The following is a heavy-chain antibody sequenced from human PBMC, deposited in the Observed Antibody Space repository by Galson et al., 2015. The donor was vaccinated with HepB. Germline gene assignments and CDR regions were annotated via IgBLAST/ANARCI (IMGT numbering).Heavy chain of an antibody. V-gene: IGHV3-30*04. Sequence: SLRLSCAASGFTFSSYAMHWVRQAPGKGLEWVAVISYDGSNKYYADSVKGRFTISRDNSKNTLYLQMNSLRAEDTAVYYCARDAVAGPYKSYYFDYWGQGTLVTVSS. CDR3: ARDAVAGPYKSYYFDY. CDR2: ISYDGSNK. J-gene: IGHJ4*02. CDR1: GFTFSSYA. D-gene: IGHD6-19*01.